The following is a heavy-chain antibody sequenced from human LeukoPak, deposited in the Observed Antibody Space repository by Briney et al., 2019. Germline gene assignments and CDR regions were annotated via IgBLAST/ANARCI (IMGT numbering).Heavy chain of an antibody. J-gene: IGHJ4*02. D-gene: IGHD4-17*01. CDR2: ISSDGSNK. CDR1: GFTFNSYA. V-gene: IGHV3-30-3*01. CDR3: ARDTSPMSHDYGDYGGAAKYYFDY. Sequence: GGSLRLSCAASGFTFNSYAMHWVRQAPGKGLEWVAVISSDGSNKYYADSVKGRFTLSRDNSKNTLYLQKNSLRVEDTAVYSCARDTSPMSHDYGDYGGAAKYYFDYWGQGTLVTVSS.